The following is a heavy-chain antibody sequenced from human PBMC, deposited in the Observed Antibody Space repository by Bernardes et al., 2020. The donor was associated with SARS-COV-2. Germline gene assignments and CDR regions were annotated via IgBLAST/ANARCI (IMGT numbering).Heavy chain of an antibody. CDR1: GFAFSSHW. CDR3: VRGSPPGISGGPWTSEY. CDR2: MNMDGSTK. D-gene: IGHD3-3*02. V-gene: IGHV3-74*01. J-gene: IGHJ4*02. Sequence: GGSLRLSCAASGFAFSSHWMHWVRQDAGKGLVWLSRMNMDGSTKDYAASMKGRFTISRDNAKNTLYLQMNNLRLDDRAVYYCVRGSPPGISGGPWTSEYWGQGTLVTVSS.